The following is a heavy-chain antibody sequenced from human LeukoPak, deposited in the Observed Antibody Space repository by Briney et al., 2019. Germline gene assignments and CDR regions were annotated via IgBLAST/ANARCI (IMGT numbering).Heavy chain of an antibody. CDR2: MNPNSGNT. CDR1: GYTFTNYD. V-gene: IGHV1-8*01. J-gene: IGHJ4*02. D-gene: IGHD6-19*01. CDR3: ARDEGIAVAGTIDY. Sequence: ASVKVSCKASGYTFTNYDINWVRQATGQGLEWMGWMNPNSGNTGYAQKFQGRVTMTRNTSISTAYMELSSLRSEDTAVYYCARDEGIAVAGTIDYWGQGTLVTVSS.